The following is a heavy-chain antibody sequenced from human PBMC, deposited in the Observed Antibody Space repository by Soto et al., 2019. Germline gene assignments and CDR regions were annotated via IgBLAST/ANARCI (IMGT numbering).Heavy chain of an antibody. CDR1: GGSSKTDNW. J-gene: IGHJ4*02. CDR2: VYHTERS. Sequence: QVQLKESGPGLVKPSGTLALSCAVSGGSSKTDNWWSWVRQSPGKALEWIGEVYHTERSNYNPSLQARVAISIDTSENQFSMHLISVTAADTGVYFCARNHYHSVSESLGAVSGFDSWGQGTLVTVSS. V-gene: IGHV4-4*02. D-gene: IGHD1-26*01. CDR3: ARNHYHSVSESLGAVSGFDS.